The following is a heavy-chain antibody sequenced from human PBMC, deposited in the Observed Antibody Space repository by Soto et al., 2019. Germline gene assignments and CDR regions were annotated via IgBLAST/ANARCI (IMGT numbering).Heavy chain of an antibody. Sequence: PGESLKISCKGSGYSFTSYWIGWVRQMPGKGLEWMGIIYPGDSDTRYSPSFQGQVTISADKSISTAYLQWSSLKASDTAMYYCARHLSVGGYYYYGMDVWGQGTTVTVSS. CDR3: ARHLSVGGYYYYGMDV. V-gene: IGHV5-51*01. D-gene: IGHD2-15*01. CDR1: GYSFTSYW. CDR2: IYPGDSDT. J-gene: IGHJ6*02.